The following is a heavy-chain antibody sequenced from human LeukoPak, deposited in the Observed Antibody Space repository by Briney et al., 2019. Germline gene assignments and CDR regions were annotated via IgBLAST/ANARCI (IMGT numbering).Heavy chain of an antibody. CDR1: GYTFTSYY. J-gene: IGHJ5*02. Sequence: PWASVKVSCKASGYTFTSYYMHWVRQAPGQGLEWMGIINPSGGSTSYAQKFQGRVTMTRDTSTSTVYMELRSLRSDDTAVYYCAREGSITGTNYWFDPWGQGTLVTVSS. CDR2: INPSGGST. CDR3: AREGSITGTNYWFDP. V-gene: IGHV1-46*01. D-gene: IGHD1-20*01.